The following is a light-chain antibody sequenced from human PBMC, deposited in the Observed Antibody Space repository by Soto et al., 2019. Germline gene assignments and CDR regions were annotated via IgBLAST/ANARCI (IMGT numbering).Light chain of an antibody. Sequence: EIVLTQSPATLSLSPGERATRCCRASQSVSSYLAGYQRKAGQAPRVVIYGAATRATGILGRFSGSGSGTEITLPISSMQSEDFAVYYCQQRSSWPITFGQGTRLEIK. V-gene: IGKV3-11*01. CDR1: QSVSSY. CDR2: GAA. CDR3: QQRSSWPIT. J-gene: IGKJ5*01.